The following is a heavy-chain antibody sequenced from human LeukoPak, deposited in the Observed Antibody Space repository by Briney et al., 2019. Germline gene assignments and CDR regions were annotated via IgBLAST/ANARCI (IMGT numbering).Heavy chain of an antibody. J-gene: IGHJ4*02. Sequence: GGSLSLSCAASGFTFSDYYMSWIRQAPGKGLEWVSYISSSGSTIYYADSVKGRFTISRDNAKNSLYLQMNSLRVEDTAVYYCARDSSMLRGPLVIYYFDFWGQGTLVTVSS. CDR3: ARDSSMLRGPLVIYYFDF. D-gene: IGHD3-10*01. CDR1: GFTFSDYY. V-gene: IGHV3-11*01. CDR2: ISSSGSTI.